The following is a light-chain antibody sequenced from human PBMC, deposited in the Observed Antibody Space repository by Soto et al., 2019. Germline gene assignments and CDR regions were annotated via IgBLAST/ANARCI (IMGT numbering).Light chain of an antibody. CDR2: EVT. CDR1: SSDIGASNF. J-gene: IGLJ1*01. V-gene: IGLV2-8*01. CDR3: SSYTSSSTLYV. Sequence: QSALTQPPSAPGSPGQSVTISCTGTSSDIGASNFVSWYQQHPGKAPKLVIYEVTKRPSGVPDRFSGSKFGNTASLTVSGLQTEDEADYYCSSYTSSSTLYVFGTGTKVTVL.